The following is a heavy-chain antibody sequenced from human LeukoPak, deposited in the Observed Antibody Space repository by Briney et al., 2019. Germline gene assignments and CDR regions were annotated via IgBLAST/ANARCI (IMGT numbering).Heavy chain of an antibody. CDR2: INPNSGGT. V-gene: IGHV1-2*02. D-gene: IGHD6-6*01. CDR3: ATLPQYSSSLGY. J-gene: IGHJ4*02. Sequence: ASVKVSCKASGYTFTGYYMHWVRQAPGQGLEWMGWINPNSGGTNYAQKFQGRVTMTRDTSISTAYMELSRLRSDDTAVYYCATLPQYSSSLGYWGQGTLVTVSS. CDR1: GYTFTGYY.